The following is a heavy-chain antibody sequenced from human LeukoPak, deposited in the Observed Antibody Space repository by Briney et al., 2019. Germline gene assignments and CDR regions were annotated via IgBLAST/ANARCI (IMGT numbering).Heavy chain of an antibody. Sequence: GGSLRLSCAASGFIFSSYAMHWVRQAPGRGLEWAAVISYDGSNKYYADSVKGRFTISRDNSRNTLYLQMNSLRAEDTAVYYCARGGSGWDAAFDIWGQGTMVTVSS. D-gene: IGHD6-19*01. V-gene: IGHV3-30-3*01. J-gene: IGHJ3*02. CDR2: ISYDGSNK. CDR3: ARGGSGWDAAFDI. CDR1: GFIFSSYA.